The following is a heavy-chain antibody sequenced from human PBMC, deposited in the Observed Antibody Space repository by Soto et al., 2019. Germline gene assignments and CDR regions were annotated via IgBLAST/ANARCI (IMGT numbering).Heavy chain of an antibody. CDR3: ARVGYSYGLGY. V-gene: IGHV3-74*01. Sequence: GGSLRLSCAASGFTFSSYWMHWVRQAPGKGLVWVSRINSDGSSTSYADSVKGRFTISRDNAKNTLYLQMNSLRAEDTAVYYCARVGYSYGLGYWGQGTLVTVSS. D-gene: IGHD5-18*01. CDR2: INSDGSST. CDR1: GFTFSSYW. J-gene: IGHJ4*02.